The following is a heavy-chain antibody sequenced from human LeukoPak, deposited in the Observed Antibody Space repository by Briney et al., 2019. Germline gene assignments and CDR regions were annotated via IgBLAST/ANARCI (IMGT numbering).Heavy chain of an antibody. V-gene: IGHV3-21*01. CDR1: GFTFSSYS. J-gene: IGHJ4*02. CDR3: ARESDTAMVFDY. CDR2: ISSSSSYI. D-gene: IGHD5-18*01. Sequence: GGSLRLSCAASGFTFSSYSMNWVRQAPGKGLEWVSSISSSSSYIYYADSVKGRFAISRDNAKNSLYLQMNSLRAEDTAVYYCARESDTAMVFDYWGQGTLVTVSS.